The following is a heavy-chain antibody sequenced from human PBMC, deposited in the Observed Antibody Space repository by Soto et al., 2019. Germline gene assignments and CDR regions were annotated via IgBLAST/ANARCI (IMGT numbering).Heavy chain of an antibody. V-gene: IGHV3-21*01. CDR2: IGTSSSYI. D-gene: IGHD4-17*01. CDR3: ARDSVRDYLYYYYGMDV. CDR1: GFTFSSYT. Sequence: PGGSLRLSCAASGFTFSSYTMNWVRQAPGRGLEWVSSIGTSSSYIYYADSVKGRFTISRDNAKNSLFLQMNSLRADDTAVYYCARDSVRDYLYYYYGMDVWGQGTTVTVSS. J-gene: IGHJ6*02.